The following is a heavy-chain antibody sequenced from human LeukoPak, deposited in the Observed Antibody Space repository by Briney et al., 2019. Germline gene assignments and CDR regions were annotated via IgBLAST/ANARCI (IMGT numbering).Heavy chain of an antibody. Sequence: QPGGSLRLSCAASGFTFSGYWMSWVRQAPGKGLEWVANIKQDGSEKCYVDSVKGRFTISRDNAKNSLYLQMNSLRAEDTAVYYCARDRYYGSGIFDYWGQGTLVTVSS. D-gene: IGHD3-10*01. CDR3: ARDRYYGSGIFDY. V-gene: IGHV3-7*01. CDR2: IKQDGSEK. CDR1: GFTFSGYW. J-gene: IGHJ4*02.